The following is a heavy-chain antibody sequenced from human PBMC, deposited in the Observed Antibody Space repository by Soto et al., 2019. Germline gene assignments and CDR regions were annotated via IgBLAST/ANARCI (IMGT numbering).Heavy chain of an antibody. CDR2: SRNKAYSYST. Sequence: EVQLVDSGGDLVQPGGSLRISCAASGFAFSVHYMGWVRQAPGKGREWVGRSRNKAYSYSTEYAASVKGRFTISRDDLQNSLYLQLNSLKTEDTAVYYCVRSLSYDPFHVWGQGTMVTVSS. J-gene: IGHJ3*01. CDR1: GFAFSVHY. V-gene: IGHV3-72*01. CDR3: VRSLSYDPFHV.